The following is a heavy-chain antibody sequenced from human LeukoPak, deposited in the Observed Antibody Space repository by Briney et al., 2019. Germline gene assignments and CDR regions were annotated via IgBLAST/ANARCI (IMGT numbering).Heavy chain of an antibody. Sequence: SETLSLTCTVSGGSISSYYWSWIRQPPGKGLEWSGYIYYSGSTNYNPSLKSRVTISVDTSKNQFSLKLSSVTAADTAVYYCARVSRYYDSSGYSPYWYFDLWGRGTLVTVSS. CDR1: GGSISSYY. CDR3: ARVSRYYDSSGYSPYWYFDL. CDR2: IYYSGST. D-gene: IGHD3-22*01. J-gene: IGHJ2*01. V-gene: IGHV4-59*01.